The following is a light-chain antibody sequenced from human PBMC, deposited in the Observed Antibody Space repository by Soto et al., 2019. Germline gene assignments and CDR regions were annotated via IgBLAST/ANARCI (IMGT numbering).Light chain of an antibody. J-gene: IGKJ1*01. CDR1: QSVSSNY. Sequence: DIVLTQSPGTLSLSPGERATLSCRSSQSVSSNYLAWYQQKPDQAPRLVIYDVSGRATGIPDRFSGSGSGPAFPLTISRLAPFGFPVYYCQHYGSSPTIEQGPKVELK. CDR3: QHYGSSPT. V-gene: IGKV3-20*01. CDR2: DVS.